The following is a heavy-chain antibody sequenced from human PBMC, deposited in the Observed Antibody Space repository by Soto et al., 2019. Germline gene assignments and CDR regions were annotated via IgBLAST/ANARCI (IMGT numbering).Heavy chain of an antibody. CDR1: GFTFSNYA. V-gene: IGHV3-23*01. CDR2: ISVPDGST. CDR3: AILSISPYWDGGSCYSPFDY. J-gene: IGHJ4*01. Sequence: EVQLLESGGGLVQPGGSLRLSCAASGFTFSNYAMSWVRQAPGKGLDWVSTISVPDGSTYYADSVKGRFTISSDNAKNALYLQMISLRAEDTAIDFCAILSISPYWDGGSCYSPFDYCSHGTLVTVSS. D-gene: IGHD2-15*01.